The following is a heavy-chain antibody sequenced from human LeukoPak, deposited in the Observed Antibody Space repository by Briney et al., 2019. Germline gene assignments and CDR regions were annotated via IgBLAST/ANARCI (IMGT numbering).Heavy chain of an antibody. CDR2: IYYSGST. V-gene: IGHV4-59*08. CDR1: GDPLSRYY. CDR3: ARRPAPLPAAPHVAFDI. J-gene: IGHJ3*02. Sequence: SETLALTCTVSGDPLSRYYWSWIRQPPGKGLEWIGYIYYSGSTNYNPTLKSRVTISVDTSKTQFSLKLSSVTAADTAVYYCARRPAPLPAAPHVAFDIWSQGTMVTVSS. D-gene: IGHD2-2*01.